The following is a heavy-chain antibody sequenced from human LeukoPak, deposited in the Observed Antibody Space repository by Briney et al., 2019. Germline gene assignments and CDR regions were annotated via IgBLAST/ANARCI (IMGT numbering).Heavy chain of an antibody. D-gene: IGHD3-10*02. CDR2: ISSDGNIT. V-gene: IGHV3-74*01. CDR3: ARRGLVPAFDI. J-gene: IGHJ3*02. Sequence: PGGSLRLSCTASGFIFSSYWMHWVRQAPGKGLVWLSRISSDGNITTYAGSVRGRFTISRDNAENTLYLQMSSLRVDDTAVYFCARRGLVPAFDIWGQGTVVSVTS. CDR1: GFIFSSYW.